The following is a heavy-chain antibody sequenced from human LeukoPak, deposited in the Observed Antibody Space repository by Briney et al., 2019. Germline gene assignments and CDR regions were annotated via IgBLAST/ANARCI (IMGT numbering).Heavy chain of an antibody. CDR1: GFTFSSYS. D-gene: IGHD6-19*01. J-gene: IGHJ4*02. Sequence: GGSLRLSCAASGFTFSSYSMNLVRQAPGKGLEWVSSISSSSSYIYYADSVKGRFTISRDNAKNSLYLQMNSLRAEDTAVYYCARDPRPTAVAGTGDYWGQGTLVTVSS. V-gene: IGHV3-21*01. CDR2: ISSSSSYI. CDR3: ARDPRPTAVAGTGDY.